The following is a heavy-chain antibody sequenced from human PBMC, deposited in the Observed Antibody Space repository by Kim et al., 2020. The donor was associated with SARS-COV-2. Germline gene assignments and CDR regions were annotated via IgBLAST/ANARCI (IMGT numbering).Heavy chain of an antibody. V-gene: IGHV3-7*03. CDR1: GFTFSRFW. D-gene: IGHD5-12*01. CDR2: INEDGRDK. J-gene: IGHJ4*02. CDR3: ARDGYSGYDKAFDY. Sequence: GGSLRLSCAASGFTFSRFWMSWVRQAPGKGLEWVANINEDGRDKYCVDSVKGRLTISRDNAKNSLYLQMNSLGAEDTAVYYCARDGYSGYDKAFDYWGQGTRVTVS.